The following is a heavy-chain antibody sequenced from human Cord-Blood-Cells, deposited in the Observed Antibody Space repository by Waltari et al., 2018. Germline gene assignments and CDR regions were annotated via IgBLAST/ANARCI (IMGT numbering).Heavy chain of an antibody. J-gene: IGHJ2*01. CDR3: ARSQYYDFWSGYYSHYWYFDL. CDR1: GGSFSGYS. Sequence: QVQLQQWGAGLLKPSETLSLTCAVYGGSFSGYSWSWIRQPPGKGREGIGEIKHSESTNYNPSLKSRVTISVDTSKNQFSLKLSSVTAADTAVYYCARSQYYDFWSGYYSHYWYFDLWGRGTLVTVSS. V-gene: IGHV4-34*01. D-gene: IGHD3-3*01. CDR2: IKHSEST.